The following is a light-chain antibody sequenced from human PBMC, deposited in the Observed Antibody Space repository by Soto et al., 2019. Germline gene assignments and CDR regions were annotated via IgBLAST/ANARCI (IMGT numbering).Light chain of an antibody. CDR2: SND. V-gene: IGLV1-40*01. CDR1: SSNIGARFD. J-gene: IGLJ1*01. CDR3: AAWDDSLNGVYV. Sequence: QSVLTQPPSVSGAPGQTVTIPCAGTSSNIGARFDVHWYQQFPGTAPRVLIYSNDKRPSGVPDRFSGSKSGTSASLAITGLQSEDEADYYCAAWDDSLNGVYVFGPGTKVTVL.